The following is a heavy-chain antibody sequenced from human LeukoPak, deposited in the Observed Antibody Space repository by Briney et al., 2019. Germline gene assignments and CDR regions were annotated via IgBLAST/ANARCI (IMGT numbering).Heavy chain of an antibody. J-gene: IGHJ4*02. CDR2: ISAYNGNT. CDR1: GYTFTSHG. CDR3: ARGSPPRRNYDSSGYYSYYFDY. V-gene: IGHV1-18*01. Sequence: GASVKVSCKPSGYTFTSHGITWVRQAPGQGLEWVGGISAYNGNTKYAQKFQGRVTMTTDASTSTVYMELRSLRSDDTAVYYCARGSPPRRNYDSSGYYSYYFDYWGQGTLVTVSS. D-gene: IGHD3-22*01.